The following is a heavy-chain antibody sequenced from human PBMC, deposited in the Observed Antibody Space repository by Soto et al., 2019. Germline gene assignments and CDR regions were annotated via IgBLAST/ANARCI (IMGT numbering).Heavy chain of an antibody. V-gene: IGHV3-74*01. CDR3: TRGIYDYGAYAGFDF. D-gene: IGHD4-17*01. Sequence: EVQLVESGGGLVQPGGSLRLSCAASGFTFNTYWMQWVRQGPGKGPEWVSRLNSDGSFTSYADSVKGRFTVSRDNAKNTVYLQMNSLRVEDTAVYYCTRGIYDYGAYAGFDFWGQGTLVTVSS. CDR1: GFTFNTYW. J-gene: IGHJ4*02. CDR2: LNSDGSFT.